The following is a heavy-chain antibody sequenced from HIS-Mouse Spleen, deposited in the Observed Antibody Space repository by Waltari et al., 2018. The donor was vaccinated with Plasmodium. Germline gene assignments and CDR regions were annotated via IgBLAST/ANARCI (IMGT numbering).Heavy chain of an antibody. D-gene: IGHD6-13*01. J-gene: IGHJ1*01. CDR2: INPNSGGT. Sequence: QVQLVQSGAEVKKPGASVKVSCKASGYTFTGSYMHWVRQAPGQGLEWMGWINPNSGGTNYAQKFQGRVTMTRDTSISTAYMELSRLRSDDTAGYYCARVLGYKAAAGTFVEYFQHWGQGTLVTVSS. V-gene: IGHV1-2*02. CDR3: ARVLGYKAAAGTFVEYFQH. CDR1: GYTFTGSY.